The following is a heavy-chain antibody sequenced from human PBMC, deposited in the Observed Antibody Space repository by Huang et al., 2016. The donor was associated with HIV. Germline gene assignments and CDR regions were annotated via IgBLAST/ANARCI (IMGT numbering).Heavy chain of an antibody. CDR1: GFSFSASG. D-gene: IGHD1-26*01. Sequence: VQLVESGGGVVQPGRSLRLACVASGFSFSASGLQWVRQAPGKGLEGVAVISYEGSNKYYAHSVKGRFTISRDTSENKVYLQMNSLRHEDTAVYYCAKDGADEEWDIDYWGQGTLVTVSS. CDR3: AKDGADEEWDIDY. J-gene: IGHJ4*02. V-gene: IGHV3-30*18. CDR2: ISYEGSNK.